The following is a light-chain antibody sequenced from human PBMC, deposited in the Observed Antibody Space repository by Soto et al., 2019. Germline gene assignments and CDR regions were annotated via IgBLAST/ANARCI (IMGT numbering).Light chain of an antibody. CDR2: KAS. J-gene: IGKJ1*01. CDR3: QQYNSYSQT. CDR1: QSISSR. V-gene: IGKV1-5*03. Sequence: DIQITQSPSTLSASVGDRVTITCRASQSISSRLAWYQQKPGKAPKLLIYKASSLESGVPSRFSGSGSGTEFTLTISSLQPDDFATYYCQQYNSYSQTFGQGTKV.